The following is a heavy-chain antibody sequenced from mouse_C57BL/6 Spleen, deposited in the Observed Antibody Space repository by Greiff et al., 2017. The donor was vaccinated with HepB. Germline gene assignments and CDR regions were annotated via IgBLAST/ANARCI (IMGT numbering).Heavy chain of an antibody. CDR3: ARRGGSSYDAMDY. V-gene: IGHV1-52*01. CDR1: GYTFTSYW. Sequence: VKLQQPGAELVRPGSSVKLSCKASGYTFTSYWMHWVKQRPIQGLEWIGNIDPSDSETHYNQKFKDKATLTVDKSSSTAYMQLSSLTSEDSAVYYCARRGGSSYDAMDYWGQGTSVTVSS. CDR2: IDPSDSET. J-gene: IGHJ4*01. D-gene: IGHD1-1*01.